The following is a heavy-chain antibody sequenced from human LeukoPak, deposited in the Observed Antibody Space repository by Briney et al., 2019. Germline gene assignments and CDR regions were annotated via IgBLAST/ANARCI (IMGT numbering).Heavy chain of an antibody. V-gene: IGHV1-2*02. CDR2: INPNIGGT. J-gene: IGHJ4*02. CDR1: GYTFIGQY. CDR3: ARDLSSIYVFAF. D-gene: IGHD3-10*02. Sequence: ASVKLSCKPSGYTFIGQYMHWVRQAPGQGLEWMGWINPNIGGTNYAQRFQGRVPMTRETSISTAYMALSRLTSDDTAVYYCARDLSSIYVFAFWGQGTLVTVSS.